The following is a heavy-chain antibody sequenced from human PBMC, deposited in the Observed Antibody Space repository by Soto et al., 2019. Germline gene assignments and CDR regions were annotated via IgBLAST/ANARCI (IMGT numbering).Heavy chain of an antibody. V-gene: IGHV4-34*01. D-gene: IGHD3-3*01. CDR3: ARVRDWFDP. J-gene: IGHJ5*02. Sequence: TLSLTCAVYGGSFSGYYWNWIRQPPGKGLEWIGEIDHSGYTNYNPSLKSRVTISVDTSKNQFSLRLTSVTAADTAVYYCARVRDWFDPWGQGTLVTVSS. CDR1: GGSFSGYY. CDR2: IDHSGYT.